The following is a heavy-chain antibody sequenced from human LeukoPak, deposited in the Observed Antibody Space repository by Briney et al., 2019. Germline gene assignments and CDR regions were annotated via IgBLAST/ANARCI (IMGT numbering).Heavy chain of an antibody. J-gene: IGHJ5*02. CDR2: INPNSGGT. CDR1: GYTFTGYY. D-gene: IGHD4-17*01. Sequence: ASVKVSCKASGYTFTGYYMHWVRQAPGQGLEWMGRINPNSGGTNYAQKFQGRVTMTRDTSISTAYMELSRLRSEDTAVYYCAASPPLAGDYGVWWFDPWGQGTLVTVSS. CDR3: AASPPLAGDYGVWWFDP. V-gene: IGHV1-2*06.